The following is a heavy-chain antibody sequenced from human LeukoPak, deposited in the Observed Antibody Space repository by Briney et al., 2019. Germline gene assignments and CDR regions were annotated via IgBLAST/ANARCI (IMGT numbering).Heavy chain of an antibody. CDR3: AGHSYGYPDY. CDR1: GGSIGSYY. CDR2: IYYSGST. V-gene: IGHV4-59*08. D-gene: IGHD5-18*01. Sequence: SETLSLTCTVSGGSIGSYYWSWIRQPPGKGLEWIGYIYYSGSTNYNPSLKSRVTISVDTSKNQFSLKLSSVTAADTAVYYCAGHSYGYPDYWGQGTLVTVSS. J-gene: IGHJ4*02.